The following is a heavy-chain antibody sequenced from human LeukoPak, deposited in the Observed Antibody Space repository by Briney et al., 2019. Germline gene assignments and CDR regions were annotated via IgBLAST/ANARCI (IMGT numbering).Heavy chain of an antibody. D-gene: IGHD1-26*01. CDR3: ARAEVGATRRWGY. J-gene: IGHJ4*02. V-gene: IGHV4-59*01. CDR1: GGSISSYY. CDR2: INYSGST. Sequence: SETLSLTCSVSGGSISSYYWSWIRQPPGKGLEWIGYINYSGSTNFNPSLKSRVTISVDTSKNQFSLKLSSVTAADTAVYYCARAEVGATRRWGYWGQGTLVTVSS.